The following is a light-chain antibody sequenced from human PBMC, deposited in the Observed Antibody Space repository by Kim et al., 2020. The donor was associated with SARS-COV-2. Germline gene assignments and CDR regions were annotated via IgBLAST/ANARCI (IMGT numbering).Light chain of an antibody. Sequence: AIQMTQSPSSLSASVRDRVTITCRASQGIRNELGWYQQKSGKAPKLLIYGASSLQSGVPSRFSGSGSGTDFTLTINSLQPEDFATYYCLQDYNYPRTFGQGTKVDIK. CDR1: QGIRNE. J-gene: IGKJ1*01. CDR2: GAS. CDR3: LQDYNYPRT. V-gene: IGKV1-6*01.